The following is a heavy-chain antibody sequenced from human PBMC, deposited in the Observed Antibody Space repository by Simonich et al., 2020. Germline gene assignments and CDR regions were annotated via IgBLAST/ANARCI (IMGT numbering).Heavy chain of an antibody. Sequence: EVQLVESGGGLVQPGGSLRLYCAASGFTFSSFWMSWIRQAPGKGLEWVANIKKDESEKYYVDSVKGRFTISRDNAKNSLYLQMNSLRAEDTAVYYCARDREVYGSRSYYNYWGQGTLVTVSS. CDR3: ARDREVYGSRSYYNY. CDR2: IKKDESEK. J-gene: IGHJ4*02. V-gene: IGHV3-7*01. CDR1: GFTFSSFW. D-gene: IGHD3-10*01.